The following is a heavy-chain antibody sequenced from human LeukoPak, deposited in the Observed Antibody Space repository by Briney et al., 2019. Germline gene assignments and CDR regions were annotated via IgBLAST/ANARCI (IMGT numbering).Heavy chain of an antibody. CDR1: GYTFTSYY. Sequence: ASVKVSCKASGYTFTSYYMHWVRQAPGQGLEWVGIINPSGGSTSYPQKFQGRVTMTRDTSTSTVYMELSSLRSEGTAVYYCAREGGIVGATIRAFDIWGQGTMVTVSS. J-gene: IGHJ3*02. CDR2: INPSGGST. D-gene: IGHD1-26*01. CDR3: AREGGIVGATIRAFDI. V-gene: IGHV1-46*01.